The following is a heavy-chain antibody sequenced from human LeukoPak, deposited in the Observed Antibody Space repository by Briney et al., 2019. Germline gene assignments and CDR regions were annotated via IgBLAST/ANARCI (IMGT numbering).Heavy chain of an antibody. Sequence: GGSLRLSCAASGFTFSSYGMHWVRQAPGKGLEWVALISYDGSNKYYADSVKGRFTISRDNSKNTLYLQMNSLRAEDTAVYYCARDYYSSNPRGFSFNYWGQGTLVTVSS. V-gene: IGHV3-30*03. J-gene: IGHJ4*02. CDR3: ARDYYSSNPRGFSFNY. CDR2: ISYDGSNK. D-gene: IGHD4-11*01. CDR1: GFTFSSYG.